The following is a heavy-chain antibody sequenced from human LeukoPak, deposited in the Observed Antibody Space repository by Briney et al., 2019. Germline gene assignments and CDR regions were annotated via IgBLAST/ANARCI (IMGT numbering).Heavy chain of an antibody. V-gene: IGHV3-33*06. J-gene: IGHJ4*02. CDR1: GFTFNNYG. CDR3: AKPPYGRDVYNYFDY. D-gene: IGHD5-24*01. Sequence: GSLRLSCATSGFTFNNYGMHWVRQTPGKGLEWVAAIWYDGTTRFYADSVKGRFTISRDNSKNTLHLQMNSLRVEDTAVYYCAKPPYGRDVYNYFDYRGQGTPVTVSS. CDR2: IWYDGTTR.